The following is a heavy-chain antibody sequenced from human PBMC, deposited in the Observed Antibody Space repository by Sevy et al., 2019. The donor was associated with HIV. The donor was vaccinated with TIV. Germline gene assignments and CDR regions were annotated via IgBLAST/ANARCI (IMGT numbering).Heavy chain of an antibody. V-gene: IGHV3-23*01. CDR2: LDNSGDNT. Sequence: GGSLRLSCAASGFTFDNYAMTWVRQTPGKGLEWVSTLDNSGDNTYNADSVKGRFTISRDNSKNTLYLQMDSLRAEDTALYYCAKAGGGWDYFDYSGQGTLVTVSS. J-gene: IGHJ4*02. CDR1: GFTFDNYA. D-gene: IGHD6-19*01. CDR3: AKAGGGWDYFDY.